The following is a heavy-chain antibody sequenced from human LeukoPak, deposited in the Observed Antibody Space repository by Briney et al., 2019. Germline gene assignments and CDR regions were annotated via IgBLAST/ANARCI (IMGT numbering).Heavy chain of an antibody. V-gene: IGHV1-2*02. Sequence: ASVKVSCKASGYTFTDYYMHWVRQAPGQGLEWMGWISPNSGGTNYAQKLQGRVTMTRDTSISTAYMELSRLRSDDTAVYYCARAPIAAVTDVILDPWGQGTLVTVSS. CDR1: GYTFTDYY. CDR3: ARAPIAAVTDVILDP. J-gene: IGHJ5*02. D-gene: IGHD4-11*01. CDR2: ISPNSGGT.